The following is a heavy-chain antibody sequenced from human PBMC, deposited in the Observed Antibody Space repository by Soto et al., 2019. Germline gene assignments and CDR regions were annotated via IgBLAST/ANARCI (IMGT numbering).Heavy chain of an antibody. CDR3: AGVAARSVYYYYMDV. Sequence: QVQLQESGPGLVKPSETLSLTCTVSGGSISSYYWSWIRQPPGKGLEWIGYIYYSGSTNYNPSLTSRFTISVDTSKNQFSLKLSSVTAADTAVYYCAGVAARSVYYYYMDVWGKGTTVTVSS. J-gene: IGHJ6*03. V-gene: IGHV4-59*08. D-gene: IGHD6-6*01. CDR1: GGSISSYY. CDR2: IYYSGST.